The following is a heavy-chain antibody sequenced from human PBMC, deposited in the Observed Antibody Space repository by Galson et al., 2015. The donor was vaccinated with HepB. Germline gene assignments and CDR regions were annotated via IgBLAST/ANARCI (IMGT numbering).Heavy chain of an antibody. D-gene: IGHD2-2*01. J-gene: IGHJ4*02. CDR2: ISSSSSTI. V-gene: IGHV3-48*02. CDR3: ARAVRKCSSTSCDDY. CDR1: GFTFSSYS. Sequence: SLRLSCAASGFTFSSYSMNWVRQAPGKGLEWVSYISSSSSTIYYADSVKGRFTISRDNAKNSLYLQMNSLRDEDTAVYYCARAVRKCSSTSCDDYWGQGTLVTVSS.